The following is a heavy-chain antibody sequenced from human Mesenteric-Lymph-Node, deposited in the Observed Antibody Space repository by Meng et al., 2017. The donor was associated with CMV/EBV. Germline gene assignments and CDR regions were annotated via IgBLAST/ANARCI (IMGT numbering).Heavy chain of an antibody. CDR2: ISYDGRNK. V-gene: IGHV3-30*19. D-gene: IGHD6-13*01. J-gene: IGHJ4*02. CDR1: GFTFSSYG. CDR3: VRDILTAAGPFDS. Sequence: ASGFTFSSYGMHWVRQAPGKGLEWVAVISYDGRNKYYADSVKGRFTISRDTSKNTLYLEMNSLRAEDTAVYYCVRDILTAAGPFDSWGQGTLVTVSS.